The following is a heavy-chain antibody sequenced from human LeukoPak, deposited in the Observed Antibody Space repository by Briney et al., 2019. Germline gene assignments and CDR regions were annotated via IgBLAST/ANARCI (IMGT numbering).Heavy chain of an antibody. D-gene: IGHD5-12*01. Sequence: SETLSLTCTVSGGSISSYYWSWIRQPPGEGLEWIGYISYSGSTKYNPSLRSRVTISVDTSKNQFSLKLSSVTAADTALYYCARRYSTSYYFDYWGQGTLVTVSS. CDR1: GGSISSYY. J-gene: IGHJ4*02. V-gene: IGHV4-59*08. CDR3: ARRYSTSYYFDY. CDR2: ISYSGST.